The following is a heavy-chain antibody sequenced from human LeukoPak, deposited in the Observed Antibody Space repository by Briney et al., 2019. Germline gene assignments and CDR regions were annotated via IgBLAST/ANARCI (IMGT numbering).Heavy chain of an antibody. CDR3: ATRSNNWGSDYYYYGMDV. CDR1: GGSFSGYY. V-gene: IGHV4-34*01. J-gene: IGHJ6*02. Sequence: SETLSLTCAVYGGSFSGYYWGWIRQPPGKGLEWIGEINHSGSTNYNPSLKSRVTISVDTSKNQFSLKLSSVTAADTAVYYCATRSNNWGSDYYYYGMDVWGQGTTVTVSS. D-gene: IGHD1-1*01. CDR2: INHSGST.